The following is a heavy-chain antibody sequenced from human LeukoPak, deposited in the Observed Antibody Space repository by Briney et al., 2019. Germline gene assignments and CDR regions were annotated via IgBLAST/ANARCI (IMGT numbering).Heavy chain of an antibody. V-gene: IGHV4-34*01. CDR2: IDHTGSI. Sequence: TSETLSLTCAFSDGSFTGYYWNWIRQSPGKGLEWIGEIDHTGSIAYNPSLKSRVTISMVTSKNQFSLKLRSVTAADTAMYYCARGGYGPGSYSHHWGQGTLVTVSS. CDR1: DGSFTGYY. D-gene: IGHD3-10*01. J-gene: IGHJ5*02. CDR3: ARGGYGPGSYSHH.